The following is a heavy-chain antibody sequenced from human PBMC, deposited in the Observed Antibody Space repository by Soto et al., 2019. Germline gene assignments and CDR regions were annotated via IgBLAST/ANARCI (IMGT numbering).Heavy chain of an antibody. J-gene: IGHJ3*02. CDR3: AHLSPGIAAVDAFDI. CDR2: IYWDDDK. CDR1: GFSLSTSGVG. D-gene: IGHD6-25*01. Sequence: SGPTLVKPTQPLTLTCTFSGFSLSTSGVGVGWIRQPPGKALEWLALIYWDDDKRYSPSLKSRLTITKDTSKNQVVLTMTNMDPVDTATYYCAHLSPGIAAVDAFDIWGQGTMVTVSS. V-gene: IGHV2-5*02.